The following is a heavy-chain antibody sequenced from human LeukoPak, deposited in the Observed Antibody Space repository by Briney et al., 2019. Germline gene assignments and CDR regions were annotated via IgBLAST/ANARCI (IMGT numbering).Heavy chain of an antibody. D-gene: IGHD6-19*01. CDR2: IWYDGSNK. CDR1: GFTFSNYG. V-gene: IGHV3-33*01. CDR3: ARGRSSGWPYYFDY. Sequence: GGSLRLSCAASGFTFSNYGIHWVRQAPGKGLEWVVLIWYDGSNKFYADPVEGRFPISRDNSKNTLSLQMNSLRAEDTAVYYCARGRSSGWPYYFDYWGQGTLVTVSS. J-gene: IGHJ4*02.